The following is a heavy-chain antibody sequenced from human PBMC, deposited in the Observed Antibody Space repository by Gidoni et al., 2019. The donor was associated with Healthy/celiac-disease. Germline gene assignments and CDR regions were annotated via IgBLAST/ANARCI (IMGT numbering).Heavy chain of an antibody. CDR2: IYTSGST. Sequence: QVQLQESGPGLVKPSQTLSLTCTVSGGSISSGSYYWSWIRQPAGKGLEWIGRIYTSGSTNYNPSLKSRVTMSVDTSKNQFSLKLSSVTAADTAVYYCARLGGVAEYYYYYGMDVWGQGTTVTGSS. CDR1: GGSISSGSYY. V-gene: IGHV4-61*02. CDR3: ARLGGVAEYYYYYGMDV. J-gene: IGHJ6*02. D-gene: IGHD3-16*01.